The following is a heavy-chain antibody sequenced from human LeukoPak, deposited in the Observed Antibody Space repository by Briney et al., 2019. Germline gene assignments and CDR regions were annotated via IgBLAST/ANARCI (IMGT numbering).Heavy chain of an antibody. V-gene: IGHV4-38-2*02. CDR1: GYSISSGYY. CDR3: ARVEGSSPSDWYYYYYMDV. CDR2: IYHSGST. D-gene: IGHD6-6*01. Sequence: PSETLSLTCTVSGYSISSGYYWGWIRQPPGKGLEWIGSIYHSGSTYYNPSLKSRVTISVDTSKNQFSLKLSSVTAADTAVYYCARVEGSSPSDWYYYYYMDVWGKGTTVTVSS. J-gene: IGHJ6*03.